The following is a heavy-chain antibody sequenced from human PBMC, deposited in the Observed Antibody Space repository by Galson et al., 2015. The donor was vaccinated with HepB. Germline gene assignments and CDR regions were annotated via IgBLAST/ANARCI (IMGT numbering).Heavy chain of an antibody. Sequence: SVKVSCKASGGTLSSYAISWVRQAPGQGLEWMGGIIPILGTANYAQKFQGRVTITADKSTSTAYMELSSLRSEDTAVYYCASSYCSSTSCYEGDYYGMDVWGQGTTVTGSS. CDR1: GGTLSSYA. CDR3: ASSYCSSTSCYEGDYYGMDV. J-gene: IGHJ6*02. CDR2: IIPILGTA. V-gene: IGHV1-69*10. D-gene: IGHD2-2*01.